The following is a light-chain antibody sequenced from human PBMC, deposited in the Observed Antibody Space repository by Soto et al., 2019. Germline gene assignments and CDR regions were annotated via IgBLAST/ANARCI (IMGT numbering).Light chain of an antibody. CDR1: QGISSW. Sequence: DIQMTQSPASVSASVGDRVTITCRASQGISSWLAWYQQKPGKAPKLLIYAASSLQSGVPSRFSGSGSATEFTLSINSLQPDDFATYYCQQYYSYPRTFGQGTKVDIK. V-gene: IGKV1D-16*01. J-gene: IGKJ1*01. CDR3: QQYYSYPRT. CDR2: AAS.